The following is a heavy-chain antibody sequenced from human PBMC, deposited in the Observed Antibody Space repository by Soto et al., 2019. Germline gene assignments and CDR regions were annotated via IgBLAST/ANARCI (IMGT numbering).Heavy chain of an antibody. CDR1: GGTFSSYA. J-gene: IGHJ6*02. CDR2: IIPIFGTA. Sequence: ASVKVSCKASGGTFSSYAISWVRQAPGQGLEWMGGIIPIFGTANYAQKFQGRVTITADESTSTAYMELSSLRSEDTAVYYCARARIVATIYYYYYGTDVWGQGTTVTVSS. CDR3: ARARIVATIYYYYYGTDV. D-gene: IGHD5-12*01. V-gene: IGHV1-69*13.